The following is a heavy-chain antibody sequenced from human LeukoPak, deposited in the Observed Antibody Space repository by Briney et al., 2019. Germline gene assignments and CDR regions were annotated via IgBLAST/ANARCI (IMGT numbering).Heavy chain of an antibody. Sequence: PGGSLTLSCAASGFSFNAYWMAWVRQAPGTGLGWVANINPAGSETFHVDPVKGRFSISRDHAKNLVYLQMNSLRAEDTAVYYCATFGLVAALDLWGQGTLVTVSS. CDR3: ATFGLVAALDL. D-gene: IGHD5-12*01. J-gene: IGHJ4*02. V-gene: IGHV3-7*01. CDR1: GFSFNAYW. CDR2: INPAGSET.